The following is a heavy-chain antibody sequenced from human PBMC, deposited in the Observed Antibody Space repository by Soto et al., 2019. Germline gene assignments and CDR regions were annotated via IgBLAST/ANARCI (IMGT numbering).Heavy chain of an antibody. V-gene: IGHV3-23*01. D-gene: IGHD1-7*01. CDR1: GFTCRSYA. CDR3: AKGNSWSPALVLDI. J-gene: IGHJ3*02. CDR2: ISGSAGST. Sequence: PGGSLRLSCAASGFTCRSYAMNWVRQAPGKGLEWVSAISGSAGSTYYADSVKGRFTISRDTSKNTLYLQMNSLRAEDTAVYYCAKGNSWSPALVLDIWGQGTMVTVSS.